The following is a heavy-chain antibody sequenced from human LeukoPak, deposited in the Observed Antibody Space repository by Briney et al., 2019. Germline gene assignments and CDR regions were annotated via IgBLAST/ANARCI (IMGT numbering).Heavy chain of an antibody. CDR3: AKGPMVITNNWFDP. J-gene: IGHJ5*02. D-gene: IGHD3-22*01. Sequence: PGGSLRLSCAASGFIFSSYAMSWVRQAPGKGLEWVSTVSGSGGTTYYVDSVKGRFTISRDNSKNTLYLQMNSLGAEDTAVYYCAKGPMVITNNWFDPWGQGTQVTVSS. V-gene: IGHV3-23*01. CDR2: VSGSGGTT. CDR1: GFIFSSYA.